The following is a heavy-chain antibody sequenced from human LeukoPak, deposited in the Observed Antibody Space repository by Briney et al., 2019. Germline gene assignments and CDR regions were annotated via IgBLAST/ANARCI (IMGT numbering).Heavy chain of an antibody. D-gene: IGHD6-13*01. J-gene: IGHJ4*02. V-gene: IGHV1-69*13. Sequence: SVRVSCKASGGTFSSYAISWVRQAPGQGLEWMGGIIPIFGTANYAQKFQGRVTITADESTSTAYMELSSLRSEDTAVYYCASHSSSWYNQWVTFDYWGQGTLVTVSS. CDR2: IIPIFGTA. CDR1: GGTFSSYA. CDR3: ASHSSSWYNQWVTFDY.